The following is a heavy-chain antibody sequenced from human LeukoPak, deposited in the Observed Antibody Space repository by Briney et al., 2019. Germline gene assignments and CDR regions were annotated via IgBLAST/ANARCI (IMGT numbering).Heavy chain of an antibody. Sequence: ASVNVSCKASGYTFTSYYMHWVRQAPGQGLEWMGIINPSGGSTSYAQKFQGRVTMTRDTSTSTVYMELSSLRSEDTAVYYCAREEVGAYDFDYWGQGTLVTVSS. J-gene: IGHJ4*02. D-gene: IGHD1-26*01. CDR1: GYTFTSYY. CDR3: AREEVGAYDFDY. CDR2: INPSGGST. V-gene: IGHV1-46*01.